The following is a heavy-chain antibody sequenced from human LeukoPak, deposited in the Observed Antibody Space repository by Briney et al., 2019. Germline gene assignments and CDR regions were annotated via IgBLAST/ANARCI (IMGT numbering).Heavy chain of an antibody. D-gene: IGHD4-17*01. V-gene: IGHV3-74*01. CDR1: VFTFSTYY. CDR3: ARESSDYGDYDAFDI. Sequence: GGSLRLSCAASVFTFSTYYMHWVRQAPGKGLVWVSRIVNDGSTTTYAGSVKGRFTISRDNAKNTLFLQMNSLRVEDTAVYYCARESSDYGDYDAFDIWGRGTMVTVSS. J-gene: IGHJ3*02. CDR2: IVNDGSTT.